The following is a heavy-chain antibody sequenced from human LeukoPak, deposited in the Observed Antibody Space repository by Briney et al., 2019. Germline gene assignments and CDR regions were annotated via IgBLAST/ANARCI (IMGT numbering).Heavy chain of an antibody. J-gene: IGHJ3*02. Sequence: GGSLRLSCTTSGFPFNIYSMAWVRQAPGKGLEWVSSISSKGDYIFYADSVKGRFTISRDNSKNTLYLQMNSLRAEDTAVYYCAKSPAVDAAFDIWGQGTMVTVSS. CDR3: AKSPAVDAAFDI. V-gene: IGHV3-23*01. CDR1: GFPFNIYS. D-gene: IGHD4-23*01. CDR2: ISSKGDYI.